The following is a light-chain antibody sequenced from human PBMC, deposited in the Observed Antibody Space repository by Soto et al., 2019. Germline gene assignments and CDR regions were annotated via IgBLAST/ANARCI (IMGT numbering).Light chain of an antibody. CDR1: KLGDKY. J-gene: IGLJ3*02. V-gene: IGLV3-1*01. Sequence: SYELTQPPSVSVSPGQTASITCSGDKLGDKYACWYQQKPGQSPVLVIYQDSKRPSGIPERFSGSNSGNTATLTISGTQAMDEDDYYSQEWDSSTAVFGGGTKLTVL. CDR2: QDS. CDR3: QEWDSSTAV.